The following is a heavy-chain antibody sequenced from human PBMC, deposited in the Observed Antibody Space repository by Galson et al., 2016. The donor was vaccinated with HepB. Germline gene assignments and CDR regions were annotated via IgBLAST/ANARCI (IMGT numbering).Heavy chain of an antibody. Sequence: SLRLSCAASGFTFTSYEMNWVRQAPGKGLEWVSYIGGSGNSIYYADSVRGRFTISRDNAKNSLYLQMNSLRAEDTAVYYCAREWFGEYGMDVWGQGTTVTVSS. CDR1: GFTFTSYE. V-gene: IGHV3-48*03. D-gene: IGHD3-10*01. J-gene: IGHJ6*02. CDR2: IGGSGNSI. CDR3: AREWFGEYGMDV.